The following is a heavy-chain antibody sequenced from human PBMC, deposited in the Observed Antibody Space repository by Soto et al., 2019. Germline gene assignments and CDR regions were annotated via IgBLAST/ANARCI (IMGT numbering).Heavy chain of an antibody. Sequence: GGSLRLSCAASGFTFSSYSMNWVRQAPGKGLEWVSSISFIPSYIYYADSVKGRFTISRDNAKNSLYLQMDSLRAEDTAVYYCARVVSARYCSGGTCYSVYWGQGTLVTVSS. D-gene: IGHD2-15*01. CDR1: GFTFSSYS. J-gene: IGHJ4*02. CDR3: ARVVSARYCSGGTCYSVY. CDR2: ISFIPSYI. V-gene: IGHV3-21*01.